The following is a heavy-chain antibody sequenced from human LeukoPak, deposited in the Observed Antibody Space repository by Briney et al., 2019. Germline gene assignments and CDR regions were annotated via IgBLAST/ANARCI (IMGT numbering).Heavy chain of an antibody. D-gene: IGHD4-11*01. CDR2: IKSDGSST. J-gene: IGHJ4*02. Sequence: GGSLRLSCPVSGFTFSDYWMHWVRQAPGKGMVWVSRIKSDGSSTRYADSVKGRFTISRDNAKNTLYLQMNSLRAEDTAVYYCARRGVRDYSNYPFDYWGQGTLVTVTS. CDR1: GFTFSDYW. CDR3: ARRGVRDYSNYPFDY. V-gene: IGHV3-74*01.